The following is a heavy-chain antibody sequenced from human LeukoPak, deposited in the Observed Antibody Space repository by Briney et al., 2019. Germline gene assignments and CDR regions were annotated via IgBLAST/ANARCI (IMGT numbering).Heavy chain of an antibody. CDR1: GGSISSSSYY. V-gene: IGHV4-39*07. J-gene: IGHJ3*02. Sequence: SETLSLTCTVSGGSISSSSYYWGWIRQPPGKGLEWIGSIYYSGSTYYNPSLKSRVTISVDTSKNQFSLKLSSVTAADTAVYYCARVEYSYGSKDAFDIWGQGTMVTVSS. D-gene: IGHD5-18*01. CDR3: ARVEYSYGSKDAFDI. CDR2: IYYSGST.